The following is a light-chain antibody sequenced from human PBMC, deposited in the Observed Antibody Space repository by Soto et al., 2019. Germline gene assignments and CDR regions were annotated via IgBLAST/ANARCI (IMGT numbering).Light chain of an antibody. Sequence: DIQMTQSPSSLSASVGDRVTITCRASQTISSYLNWYQQKPGRAPKLLIYAVSRLQSGVPSGFSGSGSGTDFTLTISSLQPEDFAAYYCQQSYGTLLTFVGGTKVELK. J-gene: IGKJ4*01. CDR3: QQSYGTLLT. V-gene: IGKV1-39*01. CDR1: QTISSY. CDR2: AVS.